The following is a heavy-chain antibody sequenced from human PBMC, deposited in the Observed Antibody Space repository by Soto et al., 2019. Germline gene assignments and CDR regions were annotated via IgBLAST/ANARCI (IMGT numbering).Heavy chain of an antibody. CDR3: ARDYWDVYGGHYYSGY. CDR1: GYSFINYP. J-gene: IGHJ4*02. CDR2: INAGNGNT. V-gene: IGHV1-3*01. D-gene: IGHD4-17*01. Sequence: ASVKVSCKASGYSFINYPMHWVRQAPGQRLEWMGWINAGNGNTKYSQKFQGRVSITRDTSASTAYMELSSLRSEDTALYYCARDYWDVYGGHYYSGYWGQGTLVTVSS.